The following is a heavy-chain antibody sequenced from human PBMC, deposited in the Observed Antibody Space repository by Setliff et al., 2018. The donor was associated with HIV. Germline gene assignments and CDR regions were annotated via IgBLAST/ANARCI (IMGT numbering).Heavy chain of an antibody. D-gene: IGHD6-19*01. CDR3: ARVPYRSAWFSGGHDAFDI. J-gene: IGHJ3*02. CDR1: GYTFTSYG. CDR2: ISGFNGNT. V-gene: IGHV1-18*01. Sequence: VASVKVSCKASGYTFTSYGISWVRQAPGQGLEWMGWISGFNGNTKYAQSFQDRVAMTTETATSTAYMEMRSLRSDDTAVYFCARVPYRSAWFSGGHDAFDIWGQGTMVTVSS.